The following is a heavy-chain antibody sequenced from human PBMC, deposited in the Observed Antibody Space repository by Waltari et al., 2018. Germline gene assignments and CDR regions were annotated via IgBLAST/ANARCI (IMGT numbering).Heavy chain of an antibody. Sequence: QVQLVQSGTEVKKPEASVKVCCKAAGYTTGNYIHWVRQAPGQGLEWLGLINPNSGGTDYAEKFQDRVTLTRDTSISTVYMELSSLRSDDTAVYYCARVWFHSGFDFWGQGTLVAVTS. CDR1: GYTTGNY. D-gene: IGHD1-26*01. J-gene: IGHJ4*02. CDR2: INPNSGGT. CDR3: ARVWFHSGFDF. V-gene: IGHV1-2*02.